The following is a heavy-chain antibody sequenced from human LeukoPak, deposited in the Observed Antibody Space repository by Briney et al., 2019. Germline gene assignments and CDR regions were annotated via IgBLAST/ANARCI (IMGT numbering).Heavy chain of an antibody. Sequence: ASVKVSCKASGYTFTSHGISWVRQAPGQGLEWMGWISAYNGNTNYAQKLQGRVTMTTDTSTSTAYMELRSLRSDDTAVYYCASRYYYDSSGYYWDAFDIWGQGTMVTVSS. CDR3: ASRYYYDSSGYYWDAFDI. V-gene: IGHV1-18*01. CDR1: GYTFTSHG. CDR2: ISAYNGNT. D-gene: IGHD3-22*01. J-gene: IGHJ3*02.